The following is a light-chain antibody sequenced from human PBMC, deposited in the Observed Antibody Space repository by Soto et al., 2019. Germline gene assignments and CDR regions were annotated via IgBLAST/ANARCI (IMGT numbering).Light chain of an antibody. Sequence: QSALTQPASVSGSPGQSITISCTGTSSDVGGYNYVSWYQQHPGKAPKLMIYDVSNRPSGVSNRFSGSKSGNTASLTISGLEAEDEADYYCSSYTRSSRGVFCGGTQLTVL. V-gene: IGLV2-14*01. CDR3: SSYTRSSRGV. CDR1: SSDVGGYNY. J-gene: IGLJ2*01. CDR2: DVS.